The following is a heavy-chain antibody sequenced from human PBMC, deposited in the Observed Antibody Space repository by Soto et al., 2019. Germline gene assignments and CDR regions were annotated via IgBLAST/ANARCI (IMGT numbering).Heavy chain of an antibody. V-gene: IGHV1-18*01. Sequence: ASVEVSCKTSCYSFSHYGVALLRQAPGQWLEWMGWISGYNENTNSAQHLQDRITMTTDTFMSTAYMELRSLRSDDTAIYYCARDVWGTAAAGSYYFDYWGQGPVVTVS. CDR1: CYSFSHYG. CDR2: ISGYNENT. J-gene: IGHJ4*02. D-gene: IGHD6-25*01. CDR3: ARDVWGTAAAGSYYFDY.